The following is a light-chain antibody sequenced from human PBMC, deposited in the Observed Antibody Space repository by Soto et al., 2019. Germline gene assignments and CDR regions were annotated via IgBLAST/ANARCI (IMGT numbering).Light chain of an antibody. J-gene: IGLJ1*01. CDR3: SSYAGSSNV. V-gene: IGLV2-8*01. CDR2: EVN. Sequence: QSALTQPPSASGSPGQSVAISCTGTSSDVGGYNYVSWYQQHPGKAPKLMIYEVNKRPSGVPDRFSGSKSGNTASLTVSGLQAEDEADYYCSSYAGSSNVFGTGKMGIVL. CDR1: SSDVGGYNY.